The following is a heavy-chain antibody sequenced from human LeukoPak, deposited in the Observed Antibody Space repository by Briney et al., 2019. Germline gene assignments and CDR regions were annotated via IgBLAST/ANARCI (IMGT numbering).Heavy chain of an antibody. V-gene: IGHV3-43*02. Sequence: GGSLRLSCAASGLTIHAHAMHWAPHAPGRGVLCGSLLSESSDANYYSDSAKGRFTISRDNTKNSLFLQMNSLRTEDTAWYYCVKDGGNIYNWFDTWGQGALVTVSS. D-gene: IGHD2/OR15-2a*01. CDR3: VKDGGNIYNWFDT. CDR2: LSESSDAN. CDR1: GLTIHAHA. J-gene: IGHJ5*02.